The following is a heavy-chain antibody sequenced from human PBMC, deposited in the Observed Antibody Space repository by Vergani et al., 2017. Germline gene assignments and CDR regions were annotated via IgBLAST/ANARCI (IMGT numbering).Heavy chain of an antibody. D-gene: IGHD6-13*01. V-gene: IGHV4-38-2*02. CDR3: ARPGSSSWYQVSWYFDL. J-gene: IGHJ2*01. CDR2: IYHSGST. Sequence: QVQLQESGPGLVKPSETLSLTCTVSGGSISSYYWGWIRQPPGKGLEWIGSIYHSGSTYYNPSLKSRVTISVDTSKNQFSLKLSSVTAADTAVYYCARPGSSSWYQVSWYFDLWGRGTLVTVSS. CDR1: GGSISSYY.